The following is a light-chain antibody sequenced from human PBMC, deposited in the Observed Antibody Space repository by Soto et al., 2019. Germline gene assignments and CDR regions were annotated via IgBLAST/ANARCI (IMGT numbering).Light chain of an antibody. V-gene: IGKV3-20*01. J-gene: IGKJ5*01. Sequence: EIVLTQSPGTLSLSPGEGATLSCRASQSVGRNYLAWFQQKPGQPPRLLISGASSRAAGIPDKFSGSGSGTDFTLTISRLEPEELEAYFCQQYAEAPITFGQGTRLEIK. CDR1: QSVGRNY. CDR3: QQYAEAPIT. CDR2: GAS.